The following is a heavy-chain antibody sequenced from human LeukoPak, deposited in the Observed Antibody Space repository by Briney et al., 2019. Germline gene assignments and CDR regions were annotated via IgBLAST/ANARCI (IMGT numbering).Heavy chain of an antibody. V-gene: IGHV2-70*20. CDR3: ARTLMTTKAMDV. Sequence: SGPALVKPTQTLTLTCTFSGFSLSTSRMCVSWVRQPPGKALEWLTLIDWDDDKYYSTSLKTRLTISKDTSKNQVVLTMTNMDPVDTATYYCARTLMTTKAMDVWGKGTTVTVSS. D-gene: IGHD4-17*01. CDR1: GFSLSTSRMC. J-gene: IGHJ6*03. CDR2: IDWDDDK.